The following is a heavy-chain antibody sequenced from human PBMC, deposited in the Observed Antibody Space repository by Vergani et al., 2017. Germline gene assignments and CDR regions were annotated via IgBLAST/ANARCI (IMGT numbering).Heavy chain of an antibody. V-gene: IGHV3-30-3*01. CDR3: ARGKDCGGSSCNGSPYYGLDL. Sequence: QVQLVESGGGVVQPGTSLRLSCVVSGFALNRHSMYWVRQAPGKGLEWVVGISFDGTNEYYPDLVKGLFTISRDNAKNTLYLQMNSLRVEETAVYYCARGKDCGGSSCNGSPYYGLDLWGQGTTVTVSS. CDR1: GFALNRHS. J-gene: IGHJ6*02. CDR2: ISFDGTNE. D-gene: IGHD2-15*01.